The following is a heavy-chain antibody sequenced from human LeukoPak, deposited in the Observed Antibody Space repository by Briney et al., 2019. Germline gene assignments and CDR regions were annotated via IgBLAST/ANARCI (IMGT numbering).Heavy chain of an antibody. V-gene: IGHV4-61*02. J-gene: IGHJ4*02. CDR1: GGSISSGSYY. D-gene: IGHD6-6*01. CDR3: ARELEYSSSSPIDY. Sequence: SQTLSLTCTVSGGSISSGSYYWSWIRQPAGKGLEWIGRIYISGSTNYNPSPKSRVTISVDTSKNQFSLKPSSVTAADTAVYYCARELEYSSSSPIDYWGQGTLVTVSS. CDR2: IYISGST.